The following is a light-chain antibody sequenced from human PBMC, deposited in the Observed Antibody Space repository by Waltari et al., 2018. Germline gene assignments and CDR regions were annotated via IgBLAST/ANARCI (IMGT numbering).Light chain of an antibody. CDR3: QQYNSDQYT. Sequence: DIQMTQSPSTLSASIGYRVTITCRASQSINTWLAWYQHRPGKAPKLLIQKASFLQSGVPSRFSGSESGTEFTLTINSLQPDDLATYHCQQYNSDQYTFGQGTKLEI. J-gene: IGKJ2*01. CDR1: QSINTW. V-gene: IGKV1-5*03. CDR2: KAS.